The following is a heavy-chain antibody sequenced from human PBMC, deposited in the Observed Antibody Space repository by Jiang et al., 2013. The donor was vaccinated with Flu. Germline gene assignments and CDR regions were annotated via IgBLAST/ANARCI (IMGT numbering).Heavy chain of an antibody. CDR3: AREGGLGRRDSSGWRRFDAFDI. V-gene: IGHV4-30-2*01. Sequence: KGLEWIGYIYHSGSTYYNPSLKSRVTISVDRSKNQFSLKLSSVTAADTAVYYCAREGGLGRRDSSGWRRFDAFDIWGQGTMVAVSS. D-gene: IGHD3-22*01. J-gene: IGHJ3*02. CDR2: IYHSGST.